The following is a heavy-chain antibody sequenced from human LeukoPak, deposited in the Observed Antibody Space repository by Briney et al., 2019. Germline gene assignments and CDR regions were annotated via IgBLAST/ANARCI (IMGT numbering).Heavy chain of an antibody. CDR2: IYNSGST. CDR3: ARDKAVEYYDSWSGYTGLYGMDV. CDR1: GGSISSGGYY. Sequence: SETLSLTCTVSGGSISSGGYYWSWIRQHPGKGLEWIGYIYNSGSTYYNPSLKSRVTISVDTSKNQFSLKLSSVTAADTAVYYCARDKAVEYYDSWSGYTGLYGMDVWGRGTTVTVSS. D-gene: IGHD3-3*01. V-gene: IGHV4-31*03. J-gene: IGHJ6*02.